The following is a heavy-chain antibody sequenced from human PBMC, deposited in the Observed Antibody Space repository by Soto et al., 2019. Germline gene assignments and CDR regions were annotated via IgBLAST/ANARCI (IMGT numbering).Heavy chain of an antibody. D-gene: IGHD3-10*01. Sequence: LSLTCTVSGDSISSYYWSWIRQPAGKGLEWIGRIDTSGSTNYNPSLKSRVTMSVDTSKNQFSLKLSSVTAADTAVYYCARDAITMVRAYYYYGMDVWGQGTMVTVSS. CDR3: ARDAITMVRAYYYYGMDV. CDR2: IDTSGST. CDR1: GDSISSYY. J-gene: IGHJ6*02. V-gene: IGHV4-4*07.